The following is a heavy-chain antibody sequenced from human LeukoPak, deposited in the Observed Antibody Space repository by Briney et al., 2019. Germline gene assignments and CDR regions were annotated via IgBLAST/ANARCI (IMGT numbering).Heavy chain of an antibody. CDR3: ARDGSYYTY. D-gene: IGHD1-26*01. CDR1: GGSISSYY. J-gene: IGHJ4*02. CDR2: IYYSGST. Sequence: SETLSLTCTVSGGSISSYYWSWIRQPPGKGLEWIGYIYYSGSTNYNPSLKSRVTISVDTSKNRFSLKLSSMTAADAAVYYCARDGSYYTYWGQGTLVTVSS. V-gene: IGHV4-59*01.